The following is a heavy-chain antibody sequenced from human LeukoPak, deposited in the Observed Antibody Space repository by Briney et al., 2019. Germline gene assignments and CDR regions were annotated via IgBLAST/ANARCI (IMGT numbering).Heavy chain of an antibody. V-gene: IGHV4-30-2*01. J-gene: IGHJ6*01. Sequence: PSETLSLTCAVYGGSISSGGYSWRWIRHPPGKGVEWIGYIYHSGSTYYNPSLKSRVTISVDRSKNQFSLKLSSVTAADTAVYYCARGGARGYYGSGSLGSYYYYGMDVWGQGTTVTVSS. D-gene: IGHD3-10*01. CDR1: GGSISSGGYS. CDR3: ARGGARGYYGSGSLGSYYYYGMDV. CDR2: IYHSGST.